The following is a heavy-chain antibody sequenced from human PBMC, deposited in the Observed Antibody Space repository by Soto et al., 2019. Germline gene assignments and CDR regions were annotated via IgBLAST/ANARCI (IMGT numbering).Heavy chain of an antibody. J-gene: IGHJ4*02. D-gene: IGHD1-7*01. CDR3: ARDQLELPPGAVGY. Sequence: NPGGSLRLSCAASGFTFSSYSMNWVRQAPGKGLEWVSSISSSSSYIYYADSVKGRFTISRDNAKNSLYLQMNSVRAEDRAVYYCARDQLELPPGAVGYWGQGTLVTVSS. V-gene: IGHV3-21*01. CDR1: GFTFSSYS. CDR2: ISSSSSYI.